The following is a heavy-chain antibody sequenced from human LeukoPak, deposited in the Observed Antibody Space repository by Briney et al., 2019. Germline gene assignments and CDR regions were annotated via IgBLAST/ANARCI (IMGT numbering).Heavy chain of an antibody. J-gene: IGHJ6*02. CDR2: ISAYNGNT. CDR1: GYTFTSYS. V-gene: IGHV1-18*01. Sequence: ASVKVYCKASGYTFTSYSISWVRQAPGQGLEWMGWISAYNGNTNYAQKLQGRVTMTTDTSTSTAYMELRSLRSDDTAVYYCARVGYCSSTSCYSDYYYYGMDVWGQGTTVTVSS. D-gene: IGHD2-2*02. CDR3: ARVGYCSSTSCYSDYYYYGMDV.